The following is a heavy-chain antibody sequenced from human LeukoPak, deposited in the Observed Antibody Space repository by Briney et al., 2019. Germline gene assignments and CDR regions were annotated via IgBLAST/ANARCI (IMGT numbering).Heavy chain of an antibody. CDR1: GDSVSSKNDA. D-gene: IGHD6-19*01. V-gene: IGHV6-1*01. J-gene: IGHJ4*02. Sequence: SQTLSLTCVVSGDSVSSKNDAWNWIRQSPSRGLEWLGRTYYRSKWYNDYAESMEGRMTISQDTSKNQYSLHLNSVTPGDTAVYYCARDFGTTGWHTFDYWGQGTLVTVSS. CDR3: ARDFGTTGWHTFDY. CDR2: TYYRSKWYN.